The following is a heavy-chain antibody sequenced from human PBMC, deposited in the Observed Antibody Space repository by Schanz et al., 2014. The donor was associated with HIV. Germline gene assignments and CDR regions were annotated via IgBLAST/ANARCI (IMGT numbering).Heavy chain of an antibody. CDR2: ISYDGTKK. D-gene: IGHD3-22*01. Sequence: QVQLVESGGGVVQPGRSLRLSCAGSGFSFDTFGIHWVRQAPGKGLEWLAVISYDGTKKHYADSVNGRFTISRDNSKNTLYLEMTTLRTEDTAVYYCAKPEYDSRGNSQSHFDYWGQGTLVTVSS. CDR3: AKPEYDSRGNSQSHFDY. CDR1: GFSFDTFG. V-gene: IGHV3-30*18. J-gene: IGHJ4*02.